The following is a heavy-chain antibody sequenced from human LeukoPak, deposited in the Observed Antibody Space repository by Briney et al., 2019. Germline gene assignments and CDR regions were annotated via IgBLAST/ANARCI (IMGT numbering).Heavy chain of an antibody. CDR3: ARGSSYYYYGMDV. Sequence: SETLSLTCAVYGGSFSGYYWSWIRQPPGKGLEWIGEINHSGSANYNPSLKSRVTISVDTSKNQFSLKLSSVTAADTAVYYCARGSSYYYYGMDVWGQGTTVTVSS. J-gene: IGHJ6*02. CDR1: GGSFSGYY. CDR2: INHSGSA. V-gene: IGHV4-34*01.